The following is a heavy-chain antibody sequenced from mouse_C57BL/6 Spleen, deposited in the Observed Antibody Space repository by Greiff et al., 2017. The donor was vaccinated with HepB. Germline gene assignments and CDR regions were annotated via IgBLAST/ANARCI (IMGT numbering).Heavy chain of an antibody. CDR1: GFTFSDYG. D-gene: IGHD1-1*01. Sequence: EVKLVESGGGLVKPGGSLKLSCAASGFTFSDYGMHWVRQAPEKGLEWVAYISSGSSTIYYADTVKGRFTISRDNAKNTLFLQMTSLRSEDTAMYYCARKVDYYGSSPPWFAYWGQGTLVTVSA. J-gene: IGHJ3*01. V-gene: IGHV5-17*01. CDR3: ARKVDYYGSSPPWFAY. CDR2: ISSGSSTI.